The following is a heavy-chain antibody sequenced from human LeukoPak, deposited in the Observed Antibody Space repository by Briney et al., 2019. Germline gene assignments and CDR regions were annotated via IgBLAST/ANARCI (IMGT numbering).Heavy chain of an antibody. Sequence: KPSETLSLTCTVSGGSISSYYWSWIRQPPGKGLEWIGYIYYSGSTNYNPSLKSRLTMSLDKSRNQFSLKLTSVTAADTAVYYCARDCEQWLVGGPGYWGQGTLVTVSS. CDR1: GGSISSYY. J-gene: IGHJ4*02. D-gene: IGHD6-19*01. V-gene: IGHV4-59*12. CDR2: IYYSGST. CDR3: ARDCEQWLVGGPGY.